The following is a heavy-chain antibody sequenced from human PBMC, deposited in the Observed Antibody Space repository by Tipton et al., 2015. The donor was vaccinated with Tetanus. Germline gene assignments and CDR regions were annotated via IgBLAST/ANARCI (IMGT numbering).Heavy chain of an antibody. J-gene: IGHJ4*02. D-gene: IGHD5-24*01. CDR1: GDSISTYY. CDR2: IYYRGST. Sequence: TLSLTCTVSGDSISTYYWSWIRQPPGKGLEWIGYIYYRGSTNYYPSLKRRVTMSVDTSKNQFSLNLSSVTAVDTAVYYCARGDGSTLHYWGQGPLVTVSS. V-gene: IGHV4-59*01. CDR3: ARGDGSTLHY.